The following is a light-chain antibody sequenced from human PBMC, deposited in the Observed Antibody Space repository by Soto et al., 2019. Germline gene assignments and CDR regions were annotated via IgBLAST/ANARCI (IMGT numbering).Light chain of an antibody. CDR3: QQFGNSPPYT. Sequence: EIMLTQSPGTLSLSPGERATLSCRASQSVSSSYLAWYQQKPGQAPRLLIYGASSRATGIPDRFSGSGSGTDFTLTISRLEPEDFAVYYCQQFGNSPPYTFGQGTKLEIK. CDR1: QSVSSSY. CDR2: GAS. V-gene: IGKV3-20*01. J-gene: IGKJ2*01.